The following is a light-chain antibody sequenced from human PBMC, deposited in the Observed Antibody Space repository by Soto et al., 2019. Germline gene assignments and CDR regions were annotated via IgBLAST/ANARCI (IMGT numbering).Light chain of an antibody. V-gene: IGKV1-39*01. CDR2: ATS. CDR1: QSISSY. J-gene: IGKJ5*01. CDR3: QQSYSTPPTT. Sequence: DIQLTQSPSSLSASVGDRVTITCRASQSISSYLNWYQQRPGKAPNLLIYATSSLRTGVPSRFRGSRSGAAVTLTISNLQPEDFATYYCQQSYSTPPTTFGQGTRLEIK.